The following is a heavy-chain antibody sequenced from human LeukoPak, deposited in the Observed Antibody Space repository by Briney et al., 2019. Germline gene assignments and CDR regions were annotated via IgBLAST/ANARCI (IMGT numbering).Heavy chain of an antibody. J-gene: IGHJ6*03. CDR1: GGSISSYY. Sequence: SETLSLTCTVSGGSISSYYWSWIRQPAGKGLEWIGRIYTSGSTNYNPSLKSRVTMSVDTSKNQFSLKPSSVTAADTAVYYCAREGGDCGGDCGHYYYYYMDVWGKGTTVTVSS. CDR2: IYTSGST. V-gene: IGHV4-4*07. D-gene: IGHD2-21*02. CDR3: AREGGDCGGDCGHYYYYYMDV.